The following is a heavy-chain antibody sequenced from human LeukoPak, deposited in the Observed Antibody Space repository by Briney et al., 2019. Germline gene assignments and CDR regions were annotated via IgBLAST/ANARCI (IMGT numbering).Heavy chain of an antibody. Sequence: PGGSLRLSCTASGFTFSSYAMHWVRQAPGKGLEWVALISYDGGNKYYADSVKGRFTISRDNSKNTLYLQMNSLRGEDTAVYYCAKADRGWGVITKDWGQGTLVTVSS. V-gene: IGHV3-30-3*01. CDR3: AKADRGWGVITKD. CDR2: ISYDGGNK. D-gene: IGHD3-10*01. J-gene: IGHJ4*02. CDR1: GFTFSSYA.